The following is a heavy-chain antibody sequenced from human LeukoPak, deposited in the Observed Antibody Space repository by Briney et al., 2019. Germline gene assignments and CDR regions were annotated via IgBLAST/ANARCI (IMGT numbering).Heavy chain of an antibody. V-gene: IGHV4-30-4*01. CDR2: IYYSGST. J-gene: IGHJ4*02. Sequence: NASETLSLTCTVSGGSISSGDYYWSWIRQPPGKGLEWIGYIYYSGSTYYNPSLKSRVTISVDTSKNQFSLKLSSVTAADTAVYYCARVNRSTQYYDFWSAKYYFDCWGQGTLVTVSS. CDR3: ARVNRSTQYYDFWSAKYYFDC. D-gene: IGHD3-3*01. CDR1: GGSISSGDYY.